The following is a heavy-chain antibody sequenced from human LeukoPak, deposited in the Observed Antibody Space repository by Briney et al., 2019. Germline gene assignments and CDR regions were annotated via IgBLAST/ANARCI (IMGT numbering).Heavy chain of an antibody. D-gene: IGHD1-26*01. J-gene: IGHJ3*02. Sequence: SETLSLTCTVSGGSISSYYWSWIRQPAGKGLEWIGRIYTSGSTNYNPSLKSRVTMSVDTSKNQFSLKLSSVTAADMAVYYCASDLLSGSYSDDAFDIWGQGTMVTVSS. CDR2: IYTSGST. V-gene: IGHV4-4*07. CDR3: ASDLLSGSYSDDAFDI. CDR1: GGSISSYY.